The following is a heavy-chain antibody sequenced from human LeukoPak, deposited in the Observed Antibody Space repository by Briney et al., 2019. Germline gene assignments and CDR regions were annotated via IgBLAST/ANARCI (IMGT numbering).Heavy chain of an antibody. J-gene: IGHJ3*02. V-gene: IGHV4-61*02. CDR3: ARDGGYGAFDI. CDR1: GGSISSGSYY. CDR2: IYTSGST. D-gene: IGHD5-12*01. Sequence: SETLSLTCTVSGGSISSGSYYWSWIRQPAGKGLEWIGRIYTSGSTNYNPSLKSRVTISVDTSKNQFSLKLSSVTAADTAVYYCARDGGYGAFDIWGQGTMVTVSS.